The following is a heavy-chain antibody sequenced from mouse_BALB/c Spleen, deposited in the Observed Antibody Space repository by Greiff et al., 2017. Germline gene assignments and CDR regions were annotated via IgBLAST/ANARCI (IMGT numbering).Heavy chain of an antibody. CDR2: IRSKSNNYAT. CDR3: VRLYVGYLYYAMEY. Sequence: EVKVVESGGGLVQPKGSLKLSCAASGFTFNTYAMNWVRQAPGKGLEWVARIRSKSNNYATYYADSVKDRFTISRDDSQSMLYLQMNNLKTEDTALYYCVRLYVGYLYYAMEYWGQGTPDTVSP. J-gene: IGHJ4*01. D-gene: IGHD2-3*01. V-gene: IGHV10-1*02. CDR1: GFTFNTYA.